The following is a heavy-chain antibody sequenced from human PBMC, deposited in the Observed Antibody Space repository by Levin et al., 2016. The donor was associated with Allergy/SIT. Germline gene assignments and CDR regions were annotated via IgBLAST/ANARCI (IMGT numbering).Heavy chain of an antibody. J-gene: IGHJ6*03. CDR2: IYYSGST. V-gene: IGHV4-39*01. D-gene: IGHD3-9*01. CDR1: GGSISSSSYY. Sequence: SETLSLTCTVSGGSISSSSYYWGWIRQPPGKGLEWIGSIYYSGSTYYNPSLKSRVTISVDTSKNQFSLKLSPVTAADTAVYYCARHQKRGYDILTGYTHYYYYMDVWGKGTTVTVSS. CDR3: ARHQKRGYDILTGYTHYYYYMDV.